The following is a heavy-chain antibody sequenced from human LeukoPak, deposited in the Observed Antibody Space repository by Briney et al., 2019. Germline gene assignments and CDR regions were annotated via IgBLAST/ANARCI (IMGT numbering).Heavy chain of an antibody. D-gene: IGHD6-13*01. V-gene: IGHV1-2*02. CDR2: INPNSGGT. CDR1: GYSFTSYW. J-gene: IGHJ3*02. CDR3: ASGGSSWRGGAFDI. Sequence: GESLKISCKGSGYSFTSYWIGWVRQAPGQGLEWMGWINPNSGGTNYAQKFQGRVTMTRDTSISTAYMELSRLRSDDTAVYYCASGGSSWRGGAFDIWGQGTMVTVSS.